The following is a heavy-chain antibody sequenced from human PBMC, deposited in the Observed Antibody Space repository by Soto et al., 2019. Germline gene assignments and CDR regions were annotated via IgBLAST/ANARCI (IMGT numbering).Heavy chain of an antibody. D-gene: IGHD2-21*01. CDR2: MNPNSGNT. Sequence: GASVKVSCKASGYTFTIYDINWVRQATGQGLEWMGWMNPNSGNTGYAQKFQGRVTMTRNTSISTAYMELSSLRSEDTAVYYCARAYCGGDCYSDAFDIWGQGTMVTVSS. CDR1: GYTFTIYD. V-gene: IGHV1-8*01. J-gene: IGHJ3*02. CDR3: ARAYCGGDCYSDAFDI.